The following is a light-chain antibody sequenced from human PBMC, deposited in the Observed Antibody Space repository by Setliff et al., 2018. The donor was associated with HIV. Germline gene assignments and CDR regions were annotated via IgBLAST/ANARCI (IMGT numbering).Light chain of an antibody. J-gene: IGLJ1*01. Sequence: QSVLTQPASVSGSPGQSITISCTGTSSDVGDYNYVSWYQHHPGKAPKLMISDVSNRPSGVSNRFSGSKSGNTASLTISGLQAEDEADYYCSSYTSRTPLYVFGTGTKVTVL. CDR3: SSYTSRTPLYV. CDR1: SSDVGDYNY. V-gene: IGLV2-14*03. CDR2: DVS.